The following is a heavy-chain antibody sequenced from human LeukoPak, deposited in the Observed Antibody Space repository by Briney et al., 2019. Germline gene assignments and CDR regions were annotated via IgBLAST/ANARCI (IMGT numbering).Heavy chain of an antibody. Sequence: ASVKVSCNASGYTFTSNNINWVRQAPGQGLEWMGWMNPKSGNTDYAQKFQGRLTMTRDTSTNTAYMELSGLRSDDTAVYYCARDIGGRGYDFWSGYYYYYYMDVWGKGTTVTVSS. CDR1: GYTFTSNN. D-gene: IGHD3-3*01. CDR2: MNPKSGNT. CDR3: ARDIGGRGYDFWSGYYYYYYMDV. V-gene: IGHV1-8*02. J-gene: IGHJ6*03.